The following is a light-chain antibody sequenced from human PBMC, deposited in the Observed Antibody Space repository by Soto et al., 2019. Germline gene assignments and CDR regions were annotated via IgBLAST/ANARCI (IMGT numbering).Light chain of an antibody. CDR3: QQYDNLPLT. J-gene: IGKJ4*01. CDR1: QDISNY. Sequence: DIQMTQSPSSLSASVGDRVTITCQASQDISNYLNWYQQKPGKGPELLMYDASYLETGVPSRFSGSGFGTDFTFTISSLQPEDIGTYYCQQYDNLPLTFGGGTKVEIK. CDR2: DAS. V-gene: IGKV1-33*01.